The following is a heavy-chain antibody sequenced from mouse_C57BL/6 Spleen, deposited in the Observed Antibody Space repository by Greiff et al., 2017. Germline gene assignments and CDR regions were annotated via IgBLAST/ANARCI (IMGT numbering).Heavy chain of an antibody. V-gene: IGHV1-26*01. Sequence: EVQLQQSGPELVKPGASVKISCKTSGYTFTDYYMNWVKQSHGKSLEWIGDINPNNGGTSYNQKFKGKATLTVDKSSSTAYMELRSLTSEDSAVYYCARGYYGSSSFDYWGQGTSVTVSS. J-gene: IGHJ4*01. D-gene: IGHD1-1*01. CDR2: INPNNGGT. CDR3: ARGYYGSSSFDY. CDR1: GYTFTDYY.